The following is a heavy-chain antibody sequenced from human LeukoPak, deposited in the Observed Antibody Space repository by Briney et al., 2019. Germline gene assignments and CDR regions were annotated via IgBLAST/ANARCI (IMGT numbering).Heavy chain of an antibody. Sequence: PGGSLRLSCAASGFTFSSYAMHWVRQAPGKGLEWVAVISYDGSNKYYADSVKGRFTISRDNSKNTLYLQMNSLRAEDTAVYYCARDEFGELLPLDYWGQGTLVTVSS. D-gene: IGHD3-10*01. CDR1: GFTFSSYA. V-gene: IGHV3-30*04. CDR3: ARDEFGELLPLDY. J-gene: IGHJ4*02. CDR2: ISYDGSNK.